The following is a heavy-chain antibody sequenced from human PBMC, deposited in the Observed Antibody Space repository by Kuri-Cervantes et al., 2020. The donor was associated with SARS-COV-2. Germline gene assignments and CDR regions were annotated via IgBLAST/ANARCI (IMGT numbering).Heavy chain of an antibody. V-gene: IGHV4-59*01. CDR1: GGSISSYY. CDR2: IYYSGST. CDR3: ARALWSGYCTFDI. J-gene: IGHJ3*02. D-gene: IGHD3-3*01. Sequence: SKTLSLTCTVSGGSISSYYWSWIRQPPGKGLEWIGYIYYSGSTNYNPSLKSRVTISVDTSKNQFSLKLSSVTAADTAVYYCARALWSGYCTFDIWGQGTMVTVSS.